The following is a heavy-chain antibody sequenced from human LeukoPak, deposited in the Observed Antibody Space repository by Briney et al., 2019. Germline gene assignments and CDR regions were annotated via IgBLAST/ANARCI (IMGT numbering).Heavy chain of an antibody. CDR3: ALLVVASDFDY. J-gene: IGHJ4*02. D-gene: IGHD5-12*01. CDR2: INSDGSRT. V-gene: IGHV3-74*01. CDR1: GFTLSSYE. Sequence: HSGGSLRLSCAASGFTLSSYEMPWVRQAPGKGLVWVSRINSDGSRTGYADSVKGRFTISRDDAKNSLFLQMNSLRAEDTAVYYCALLVVASDFDYWGQGTLVTVSS.